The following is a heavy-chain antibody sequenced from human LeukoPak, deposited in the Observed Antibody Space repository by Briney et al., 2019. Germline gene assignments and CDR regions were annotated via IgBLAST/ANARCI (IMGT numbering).Heavy chain of an antibody. D-gene: IGHD3-10*01. J-gene: IGHJ3*02. Sequence: ASVKVPCKVSGYTLTELSMHWVRQAPGKGLEWMGGFDPEDGETIYAQKFQGRVTMTEDTSTDTAYMELSSLRSEDTAVYYCATLLWFGEFRRWYDAFDIWGQGTMVTVSS. V-gene: IGHV1-24*01. CDR3: ATLLWFGEFRRWYDAFDI. CDR1: GYTLTELS. CDR2: FDPEDGET.